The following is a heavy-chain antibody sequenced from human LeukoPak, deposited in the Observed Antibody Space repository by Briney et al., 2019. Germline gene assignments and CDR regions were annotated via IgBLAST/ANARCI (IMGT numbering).Heavy chain of an antibody. CDR1: GFTCTSYA. D-gene: IGHD2-15*01. CDR2: AWQHGTDT. CDR3: AREWSAFDF. J-gene: IGHJ3*01. Sequence: GRSLRLSCAASGFTCTSYAMHWVRQAPGKALEWVAVAWQHGTDTAYADSVKGRFTISRDNSKNTLFLQMDSLRAEDTAIYYCAREWSAFDFWGQGTMVTVSS. V-gene: IGHV3-33*01.